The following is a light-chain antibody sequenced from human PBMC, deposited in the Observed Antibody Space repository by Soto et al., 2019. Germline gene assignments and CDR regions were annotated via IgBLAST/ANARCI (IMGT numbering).Light chain of an antibody. Sequence: QSVLTQPPSASGSPGQRVIISCSGSSSNIGNNAVNWYQHLPGTSPKLLIYRNSQRPSGVPDRFSGSKSGTSASLAISGLQSEDETDYYCATWYDSLDGWVFGGGTKLTVL. CDR2: RNS. CDR3: ATWYDSLDGWV. V-gene: IGLV1-44*01. CDR1: SSNIGNNA. J-gene: IGLJ3*02.